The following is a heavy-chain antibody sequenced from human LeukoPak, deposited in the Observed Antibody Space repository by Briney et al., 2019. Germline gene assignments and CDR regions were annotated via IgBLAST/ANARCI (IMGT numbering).Heavy chain of an antibody. V-gene: IGHV4-59*01. D-gene: IGHD6-6*01. CDR2: IYYSGST. Sequence: SETLSLTCTVSGCSISSYYWSWIRQPPGKGLEWIGYIYYSGSTKYNPSLKSRVSISVYTSKNQFSLKLSTVTAADTAVYYCASRPYSSSGFWYYYYGMDVWGQGTTVTVSS. CDR1: GCSISSYY. J-gene: IGHJ6*02. CDR3: ASRPYSSSGFWYYYYGMDV.